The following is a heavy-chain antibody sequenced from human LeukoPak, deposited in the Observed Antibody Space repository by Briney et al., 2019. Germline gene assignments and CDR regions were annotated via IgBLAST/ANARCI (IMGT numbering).Heavy chain of an antibody. J-gene: IGHJ5*02. CDR3: AKNGQSGFSFDP. V-gene: IGHV4-34*01. D-gene: IGHD1-26*01. CDR2: GSERGGT. CDR1: GESLNGHY. Sequence: SETLSLTCAVYGESLNGHYWSWIRQSPGKGLEWIGEGSERGGTKVNPSLKSRVTISADTSKNQFSLKLSSVTAADTAVYHCAKNGQSGFSFDPWGRGTLVTVSS.